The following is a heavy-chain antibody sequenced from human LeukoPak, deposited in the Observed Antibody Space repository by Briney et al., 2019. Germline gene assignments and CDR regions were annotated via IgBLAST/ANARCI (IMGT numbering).Heavy chain of an antibody. CDR1: GFTISANF. J-gene: IGHJ4*02. D-gene: IGHD6-13*01. CDR3: ARDLSGYSFGFGGDL. Sequence: GGSLGLSCAASGFTISANFMSWVRQAPGKGLEWVSVMYSVGSTFYADSVKGRFTISRDGYKNTLDLQMDSLRVDDTAVYYCARDLSGYSFGFGGDLWGQGTLVTVSS. V-gene: IGHV3-66*01. CDR2: MYSVGST.